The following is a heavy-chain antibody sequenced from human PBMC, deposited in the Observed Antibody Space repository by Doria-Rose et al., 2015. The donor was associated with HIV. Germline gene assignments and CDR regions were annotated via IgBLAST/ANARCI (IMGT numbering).Heavy chain of an antibody. Sequence: QVTLKESGPVLVKPTETLTLTCTVSGGSLSSPGMGVSWIRQPPGKALEWLGNIFSDDERSYHTSLKSRLTISRGTSKSQVVLTMTDMDPVDTATYYCARIKSSRWYHKYYFDFWGQGTLVIVSA. CDR1: GGSLSSPGMG. D-gene: IGHD6-13*01. CDR2: IFSDDER. CDR3: ARIKSSRWYHKYYFDF. V-gene: IGHV2-26*01. J-gene: IGHJ4*02.